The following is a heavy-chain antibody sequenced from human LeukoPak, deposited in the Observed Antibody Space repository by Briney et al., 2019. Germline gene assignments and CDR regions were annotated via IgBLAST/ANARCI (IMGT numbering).Heavy chain of an antibody. D-gene: IGHD1-26*01. CDR2: IYYSGTT. Sequence: SETQSLTCTVSGGSISSSSYYWGWIRQPPGKGLEWIGSIYYSGTTYYNPSLRSRVTISIDTSKNQFSLKVSSVTAADTAVYYCARGPKRGGSPDYWGQGTLVTVSS. V-gene: IGHV4-39*07. CDR3: ARGPKRGGSPDY. J-gene: IGHJ4*02. CDR1: GGSISSSSYY.